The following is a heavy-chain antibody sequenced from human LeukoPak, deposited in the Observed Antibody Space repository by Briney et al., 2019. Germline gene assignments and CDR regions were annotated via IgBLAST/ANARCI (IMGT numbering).Heavy chain of an antibody. V-gene: IGHV1-2*02. CDR1: GYTFTGYY. J-gene: IGHJ4*02. D-gene: IGHD3-3*01. Sequence: GASVKVSCKASGYTFTGYYMHWVRQAPGQGLGWVGWINPNSGGTNYAQKFQGRVTMTRDTSISTAYMELSRLRSDDTAVYYCARHSDYDFWSGYSYYFDYWGQGTLVTVSS. CDR3: ARHSDYDFWSGYSYYFDY. CDR2: INPNSGGT.